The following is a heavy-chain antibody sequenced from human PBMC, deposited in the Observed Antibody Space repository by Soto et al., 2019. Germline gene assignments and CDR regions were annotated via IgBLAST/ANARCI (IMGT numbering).Heavy chain of an antibody. CDR1: GYIFSNYA. D-gene: IGHD2-2*01. J-gene: IGHJ5*02. CDR2: IHAGNGDT. V-gene: IGHV1-3*01. Sequence: QVQLVQSGAEVKKPGASVKVSCKASGYIFSNYAVQWVRQAPGQSLEWMGWIHAGNGDTKYSQKFHGRVTITRDTSASTAYMELSGLRSEDTAVYYCARVPRYTSDIVEVPAVMFEDWFVPWGQVTLVTVSS. CDR3: ARVPRYTSDIVEVPAVMFEDWFVP.